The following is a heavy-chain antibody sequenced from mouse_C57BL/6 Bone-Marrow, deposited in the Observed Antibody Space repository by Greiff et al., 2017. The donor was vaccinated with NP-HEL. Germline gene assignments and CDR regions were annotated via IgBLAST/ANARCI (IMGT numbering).Heavy chain of an antibody. CDR3: ARGDSNSWLAY. Sequence: EVQRVESEGGLVQPGSSMKLSCKASGFTFSDYYLAWVRQVPEKGLEWVANINSDGSSTYYLDSLKSSFIISRDSAKNILYLQMSSLKSEDTATYYCARGDSNSWLAYWGQGTLVTVSA. CDR1: GFTFSDYY. J-gene: IGHJ3*01. D-gene: IGHD2-5*01. CDR2: INSDGSST. V-gene: IGHV5-16*01.